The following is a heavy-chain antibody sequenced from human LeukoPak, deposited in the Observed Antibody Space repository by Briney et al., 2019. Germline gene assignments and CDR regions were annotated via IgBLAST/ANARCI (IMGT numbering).Heavy chain of an antibody. Sequence: GGSLRLSCAASGFTFSSYAMSWVRQAPGKGLEWVSAISGSGGSTYYADSVKGRFTISRDNSKNTLYLQMNSLRAEDAAVYYCAKDAPVNIVVVPAANSWGQGTLVTVSS. CDR2: ISGSGGST. J-gene: IGHJ4*02. CDR3: AKDAPVNIVVVPAANS. CDR1: GFTFSSYA. D-gene: IGHD2-2*01. V-gene: IGHV3-23*01.